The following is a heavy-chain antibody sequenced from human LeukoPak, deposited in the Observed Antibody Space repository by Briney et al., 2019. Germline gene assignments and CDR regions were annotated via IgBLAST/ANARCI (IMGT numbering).Heavy chain of an antibody. D-gene: IGHD6-13*01. CDR3: AKARIAAAGTGAFDV. V-gene: IGHV3-23*01. CDR1: GFTFSSYA. J-gene: IGHJ3*01. CDR2: ISGSGGST. Sequence: GGSLRLSCAASGFTFSSYAMSWVRQAPGKGLEWVSAISGSGGSTYYADSVEGRFTISRDNSKNTLYLQMNSLRAEDTAVYYCAKARIAAAGTGAFDVWGQGTMVTVSS.